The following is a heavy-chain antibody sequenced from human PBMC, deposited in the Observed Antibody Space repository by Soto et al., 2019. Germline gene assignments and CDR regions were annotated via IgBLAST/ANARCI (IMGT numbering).Heavy chain of an antibody. Sequence: QVQLVQSGAEVKKPGASVKVSCKASGDTFTDYYIHWVRQAPGQGLEWMGTVNPSGGHTTYAQHFLGRMTMTRDTSTSTRYMELTSLTSQDTAIYYCARGGHVVVVTAAFDYWGQGTLVTVSS. D-gene: IGHD2-21*02. CDR1: GDTFTDYY. V-gene: IGHV1-46*01. CDR2: VNPSGGHT. J-gene: IGHJ4*02. CDR3: ARGGHVVVVTAAFDY.